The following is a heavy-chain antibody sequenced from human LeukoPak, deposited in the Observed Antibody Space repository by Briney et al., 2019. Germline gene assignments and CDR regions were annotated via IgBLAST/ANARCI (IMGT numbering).Heavy chain of an antibody. CDR2: IKQGGSEK. V-gene: IGHV3-7*01. CDR3: ARDVPPTYYDFWSGYYTGYYYYYGMDV. CDR1: GFTFSSYW. J-gene: IGHJ6*02. D-gene: IGHD3-3*01. Sequence: GGSLRLSCAASGFTFSSYWMSWVRQAPGKGLEWVANIKQGGSEKYYVDSVKGRFTISRDNAKNSLYLQMNSLRAEDTAVYYCARDVPPTYYDFWSGYYTGYYYYYGMDVWGQGTTVTVSS.